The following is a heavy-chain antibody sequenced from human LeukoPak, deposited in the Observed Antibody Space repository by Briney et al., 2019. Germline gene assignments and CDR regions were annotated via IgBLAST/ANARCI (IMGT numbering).Heavy chain of an antibody. Sequence: GGSLRLSCVASGFTFSSYWMHWVRQPPGKGLVWVSCLNSDGSSRRYADSVRGRFTIPRDNAKNTLYLQMNSLRAEDTAVYYCATGNYHAFDIWGQGTMVTVSS. V-gene: IGHV3-74*01. D-gene: IGHD1-7*01. CDR3: ATGNYHAFDI. CDR2: LNSDGSSR. CDR1: GFTFSSYW. J-gene: IGHJ3*02.